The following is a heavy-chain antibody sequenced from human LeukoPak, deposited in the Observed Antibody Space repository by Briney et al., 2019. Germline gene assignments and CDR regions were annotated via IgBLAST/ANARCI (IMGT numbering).Heavy chain of an antibody. J-gene: IGHJ4*02. CDR3: VYSGDYEKGY. D-gene: IGHD4-17*01. Sequence: GGSLRLSCAASGFSFSDYYMSWIRQAPGKGLEWLSYISNSGGTIYADSVKGRFTISRDNAKNSLYLRMNSLRAEDTAVYYCVYSGDYEKGYWGQGTLVTVSS. CDR1: GFSFSDYY. CDR2: ISNSGGTI. V-gene: IGHV3-11*04.